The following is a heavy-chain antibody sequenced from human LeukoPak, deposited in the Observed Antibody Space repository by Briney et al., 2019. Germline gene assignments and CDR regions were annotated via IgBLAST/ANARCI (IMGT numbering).Heavy chain of an antibody. D-gene: IGHD3-22*01. J-gene: IGHJ3*02. Sequence: TLSLTCTVSGGSISSGGYYWSWIRQPPGKGLEWIGYIYHSGNTYYNPSLKSRVTISVDRSKNQFSLKLSSVTAADTAVYYCARDNYYDSSGYYPDAFDIWGQGTMVTVSS. CDR3: ARDNYYDSSGYYPDAFDI. V-gene: IGHV4-30-2*01. CDR1: GGSISSGGYY. CDR2: IYHSGNT.